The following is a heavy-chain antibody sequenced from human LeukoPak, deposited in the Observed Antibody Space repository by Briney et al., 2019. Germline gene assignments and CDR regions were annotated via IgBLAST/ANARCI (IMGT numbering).Heavy chain of an antibody. CDR3: ARRAGAYSHPYDY. Sequence: GGSLKLSCATSGFTFNNYNMNWVRQAPGRALEWVSSITSSGTYIFYADSVKGRFTISRDNSKNTLYLQMNSLRAEDMAVYYCARRAGAYSHPYDYWGQGTLVTVSS. CDR1: GFTFNNYN. D-gene: IGHD4/OR15-4a*01. V-gene: IGHV3-21*04. J-gene: IGHJ4*02. CDR2: ITSSGTYI.